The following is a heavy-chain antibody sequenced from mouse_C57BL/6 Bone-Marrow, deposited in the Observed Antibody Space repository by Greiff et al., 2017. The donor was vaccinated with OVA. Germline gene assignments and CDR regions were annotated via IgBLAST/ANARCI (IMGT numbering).Heavy chain of an antibody. Sequence: VQGVESGAELAKPGASVQLSCKASGYPFTRYWMYWVKQRPGQGLEWIGYINPSSGYTKYNQKFKDKATLTADKSSSTAYMQLSSLTYEDSAVYYCARRRVGGFAYWGQGTLVTVSA. V-gene: IGHV1-7*01. CDR2: INPSSGYT. CDR1: GYPFTRYW. J-gene: IGHJ3*01. CDR3: ARRRVGGFAY.